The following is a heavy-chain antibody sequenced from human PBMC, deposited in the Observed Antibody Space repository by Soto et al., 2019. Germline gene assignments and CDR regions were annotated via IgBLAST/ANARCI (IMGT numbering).Heavy chain of an antibody. D-gene: IGHD7-27*01. J-gene: IGHJ4*02. V-gene: IGHV4-59*08. Sequence: PSESLSLTCSVSGGSISSHYCSWFRQPPGKGLEWIGYIYYSGSTNYNPSLKSRVTISVDTSKNQFSLKLSSVTAADTAVYYCARRWGRTFDYWGQGTLVTVSS. CDR1: GGSISSHY. CDR3: ARRWGRTFDY. CDR2: IYYSGST.